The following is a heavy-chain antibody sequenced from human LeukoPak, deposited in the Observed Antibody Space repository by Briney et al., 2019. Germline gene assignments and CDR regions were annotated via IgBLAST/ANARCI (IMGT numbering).Heavy chain of an antibody. D-gene: IGHD6-19*01. CDR2: MSGSGGLT. V-gene: IGHV3-23*01. CDR1: GFTFSSYA. CDR3: AKVADSSGWSAGPSASYYYYGMDV. J-gene: IGHJ6*02. Sequence: GGSLRLSCSASGFTFSSYAMSWVRQAPGKGLASVSTMSGSGGLTYYADSVKGRFTIARDNSKNTLYLQMNSLRAEDAAVYYCAKVADSSGWSAGPSASYYYYGMDVWGQGTTVTVS.